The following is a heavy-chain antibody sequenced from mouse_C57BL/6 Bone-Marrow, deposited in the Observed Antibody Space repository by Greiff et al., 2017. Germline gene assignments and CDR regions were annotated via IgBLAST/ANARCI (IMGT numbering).Heavy chain of an antibody. J-gene: IGHJ3*01. Sequence: VQLQQSGPELVKPGASVKISCKASGYTFTDYYMNWVKQSHGKSLEWIGDINPNNGGTSYNQKFKGKATLTVDKSSSTAYMELRSLTSEDSAVYYCARLGYSNRGFAYWGQGTLVTVSA. D-gene: IGHD2-5*01. V-gene: IGHV1-26*01. CDR1: GYTFTDYY. CDR3: ARLGYSNRGFAY. CDR2: INPNNGGT.